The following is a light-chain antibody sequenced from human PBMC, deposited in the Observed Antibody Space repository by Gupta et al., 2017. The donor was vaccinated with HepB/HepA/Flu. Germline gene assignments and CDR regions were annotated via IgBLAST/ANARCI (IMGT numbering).Light chain of an antibody. CDR3: AAWDDSLNGWV. Sequence: QSVLTQSPSASGTPGKRVTISCSGSSSNIGSNPVNWYQKPPGTAPKLLIYNNTQRPSGIPDLFSGAKSGTSASLAISGRQSEDEADYYCAAWDDSLNGWVFGGGTKLTVL. V-gene: IGLV1-44*01. CDR2: NNT. J-gene: IGLJ3*02. CDR1: SSNIGSNP.